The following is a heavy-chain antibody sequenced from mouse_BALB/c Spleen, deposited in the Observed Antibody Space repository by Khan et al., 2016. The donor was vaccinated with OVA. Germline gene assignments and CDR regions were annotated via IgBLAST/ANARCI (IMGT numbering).Heavy chain of an antibody. CDR1: GFSLTSYC. Sequence: QVQLKESGPGLVAPSQSLSITCTVSGFSLTSYCVHWVRQPPGKGLEWLGVIWAGGSTNYNSATMSSLRISKDNTKSQVFLKMNSLQTDDTAIYYCARLEDKWGQGTTLTVSS. J-gene: IGHJ2*01. CDR3: ARLEDK. CDR2: IWAGGST. V-gene: IGHV2-9*02.